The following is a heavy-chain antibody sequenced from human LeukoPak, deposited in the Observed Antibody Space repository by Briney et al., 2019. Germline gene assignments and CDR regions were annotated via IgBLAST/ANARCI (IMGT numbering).Heavy chain of an antibody. CDR2: IRYDGSNK. V-gene: IGHV3-30*02. J-gene: IGHJ6*03. CDR1: GFTFSSYG. CDR3: ARDVSGSYLGYYYYYMDV. Sequence: GGSLRLSCAASGFTFSSYGMHWVRQAPGKGLEWVAFIRYDGSNKYYADSVKGRFTISRDNSKNTLYLQMNSLRAEDTAVYYCARDVSGSYLGYYYYYMDVWGKGTTVTVSS. D-gene: IGHD1-26*01.